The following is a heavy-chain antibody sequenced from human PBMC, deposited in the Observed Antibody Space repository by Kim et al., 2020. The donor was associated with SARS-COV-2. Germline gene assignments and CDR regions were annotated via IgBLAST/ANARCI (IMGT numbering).Heavy chain of an antibody. D-gene: IGHD3-9*01. Sequence: SVKVSCKASGGTFSSYGISWVRQAPGQGLEWMGRIIPVLGIANYAQKFQGRVTITADKSTSTAYMELSSLRSEDTAVYHCTRDGGTLTGPHENWGQGTL. V-gene: IGHV1-69*04. CDR2: IIPVLGIA. CDR3: TRDGGTLTGPHEN. J-gene: IGHJ4*02. CDR1: GGTFSSYG.